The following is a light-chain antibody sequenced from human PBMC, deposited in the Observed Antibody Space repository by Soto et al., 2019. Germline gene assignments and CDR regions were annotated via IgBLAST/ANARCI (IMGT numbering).Light chain of an antibody. Sequence: EIVLAQSPGTLSLSPGARATLSCRASQSVTNSFLAWYQQKPRQAPRLLIYGASRRATGIPDRFTGSGSGTDFTLTISRLEPEDCAVYYCQQYVSSPWAFGQGTKVEI. J-gene: IGKJ1*01. V-gene: IGKV3-20*01. CDR3: QQYVSSPWA. CDR2: GAS. CDR1: QSVTNSF.